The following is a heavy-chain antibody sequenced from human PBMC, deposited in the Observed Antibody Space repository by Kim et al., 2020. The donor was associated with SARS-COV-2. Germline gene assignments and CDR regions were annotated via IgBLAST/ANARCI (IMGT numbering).Heavy chain of an antibody. Sequence: GGSLRLSCAASGFTFSSYWMHWVRQAPGKGLVWVSRINSDGSSTSYADSVKCRFTISRDNAKNTLYLQMNSLRAEDTAVYYCARDLSTDSSWYGIDYYYYGMDVWGQGTTVTVSS. D-gene: IGHD6-13*01. CDR1: GFTFSSYW. J-gene: IGHJ6*02. CDR3: ARDLSTDSSWYGIDYYYYGMDV. CDR2: INSDGSST. V-gene: IGHV3-74*01.